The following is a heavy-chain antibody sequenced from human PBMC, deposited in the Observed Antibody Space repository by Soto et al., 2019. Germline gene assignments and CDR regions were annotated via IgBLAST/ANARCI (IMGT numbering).Heavy chain of an antibody. CDR1: GGTFSSYA. V-gene: IGHV1-69*13. CDR2: IIPIFGTA. J-gene: IGHJ6*02. Sequence: SVKVSCKASGGTFSSYAISWVRQAPGQGLEWMGGIIPIFGTANYAQKFQGRVTITADESTSTAYMELSSLRSEDTAVYYCATSLELPLGVDIWGQGTTVTVSS. D-gene: IGHD1-7*01. CDR3: ATSLELPLGVDI.